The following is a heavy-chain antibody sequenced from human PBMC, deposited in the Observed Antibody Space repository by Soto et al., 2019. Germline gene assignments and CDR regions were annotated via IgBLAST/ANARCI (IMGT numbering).Heavy chain of an antibody. V-gene: IGHV4-59*12. J-gene: IGHJ4*02. CDR3: ARDLWFGEFYFDY. CDR2: IYYSGST. D-gene: IGHD3-10*01. CDR1: GGSISSYY. Sequence: SETLSLTCTVSGGSISSYYWSWIRQPPGKGLEWIGYIYYSGSTYYNPSLKSRVTISVDTSKNQFSLKLSSVTAADTAVYYCARDLWFGEFYFDYWGQGTLVTVSS.